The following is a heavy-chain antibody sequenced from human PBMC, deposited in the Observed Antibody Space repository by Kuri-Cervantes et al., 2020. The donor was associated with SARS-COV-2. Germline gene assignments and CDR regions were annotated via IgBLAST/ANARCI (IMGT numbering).Heavy chain of an antibody. Sequence: GESLKISCAASGFTVSSNYMSWVRQAPGKGLEYVSAISSNGGSTYYADSVKGRFTISRDNSKNTLYLQMGSLRAEDMAVYYCARTEYGDYAKVDVWGKGTTVTVSS. CDR3: ARTEYGDYAKVDV. V-gene: IGHV3-64*02. D-gene: IGHD4-17*01. J-gene: IGHJ6*04. CDR1: GFTVSSNY. CDR2: ISSNGGST.